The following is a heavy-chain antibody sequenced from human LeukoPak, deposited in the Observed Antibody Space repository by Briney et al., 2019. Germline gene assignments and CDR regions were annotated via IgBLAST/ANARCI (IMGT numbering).Heavy chain of an antibody. CDR2: IYTSGST. V-gene: IGHV4-61*02. Sequence: SQTLSLTCTVSGGSISSGSYYWSWIRQPAGKGLEWIGRIYTSGSTNYNPSLKSRVTISVDTSKNQFSLKLSSVPAADTAVYYCARDGYGDYYWGQGTLVTVSS. D-gene: IGHD4-17*01. CDR1: GGSISSGSYY. CDR3: ARDGYGDYY. J-gene: IGHJ4*02.